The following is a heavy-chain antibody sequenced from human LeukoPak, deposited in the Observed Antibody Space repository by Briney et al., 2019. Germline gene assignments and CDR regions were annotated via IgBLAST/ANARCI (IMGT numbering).Heavy chain of an antibody. D-gene: IGHD3-9*01. J-gene: IGHJ4*02. V-gene: IGHV1-46*01. Sequence: ASVKVSCKASGYTFTSYYMHWVRQAPGQGLEWMGIINPSGGSTSYAQKFQGRVTMTRDTSTSTVYMELSSLRSEDTAVYFCARDRGPYDILTGSPSFYFDYWGQGTLVIVSS. CDR2: INPSGGST. CDR3: ARDRGPYDILTGSPSFYFDY. CDR1: GYTFTSYY.